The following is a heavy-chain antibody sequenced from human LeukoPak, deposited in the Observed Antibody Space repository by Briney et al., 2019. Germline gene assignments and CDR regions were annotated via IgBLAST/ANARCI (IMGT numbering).Heavy chain of an antibody. CDR1: GGSISGYF. J-gene: IGHJ3*02. D-gene: IGHD4-23*01. Sequence: SETLSLTCTVSGGSISGYFWSWIRQPPGKGLEWIGYIYYSGSTNYNPSLKSRVTISVDTSKNQFSLKLSSVTAADTAVYYCARETTVVTPGRSDVFDIWGQGTMVTVSS. CDR2: IYYSGST. V-gene: IGHV4-59*01. CDR3: ARETTVVTPGRSDVFDI.